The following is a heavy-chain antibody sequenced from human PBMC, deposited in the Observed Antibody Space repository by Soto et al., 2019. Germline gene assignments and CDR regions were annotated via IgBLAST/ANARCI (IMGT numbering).Heavy chain of an antibody. J-gene: IGHJ3*02. CDR1: GFTFSSYG. D-gene: IGHD5-12*01. Sequence: GGSLRLSCAASGFTFSSYGMHWVRQAPGKGLEWVAVIWYDGSNKYYADSVKGRFTISRDNSKNTPYLQMNSLGAEDTAVYYCARDLRRDGYTNFFDIWGQGTMVTVSS. V-gene: IGHV3-33*01. CDR2: IWYDGSNK. CDR3: ARDLRRDGYTNFFDI.